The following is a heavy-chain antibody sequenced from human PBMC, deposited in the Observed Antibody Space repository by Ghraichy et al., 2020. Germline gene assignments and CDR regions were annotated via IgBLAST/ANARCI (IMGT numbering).Heavy chain of an antibody. V-gene: IGHV4-39*01. CDR3: ARHVAQSDQYTSNWPVNYYYGLDV. CDR2: IFYTGNS. CDR1: GGSISNTGHH. D-gene: IGHD6-13*01. J-gene: IGHJ6*02. Sequence: SETLSLTCALSGGSISNTGHHWAWIRRPPGKGLEWIASIFYTGNSFYNPSLRGRVSISVDTSQSQFSLKLGSVTAADTAVYYCARHVAQSDQYTSNWPVNYYYGLDVWGQGTTVTVSS.